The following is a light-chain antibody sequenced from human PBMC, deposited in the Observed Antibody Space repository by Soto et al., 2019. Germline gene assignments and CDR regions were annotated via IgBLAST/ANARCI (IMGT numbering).Light chain of an antibody. CDR1: RTITMY. CDR3: QQSYNSPFN. J-gene: IGKJ3*01. V-gene: IGKV1-39*01. CDR2: AAS. Sequence: DIQMTQSAASLSSSVGYRVAVTWLASRTITMYLNWYQQKSGQAPKLLINAASTLRSGVPSRFSGSGSGTDFTLTIDSLQPEDFATYYCQQSYNSPFNFGPGTKVDIK.